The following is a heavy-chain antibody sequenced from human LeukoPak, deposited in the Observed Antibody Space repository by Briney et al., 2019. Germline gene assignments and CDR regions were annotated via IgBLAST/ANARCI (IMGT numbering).Heavy chain of an antibody. CDR2: ITPFNGDT. CDR3: VGETPTYDAFEI. Sequence: ASVKVSCKTSRYAFTYRYLHWVRQAPGQALEWMGWITPFNGDTNYTQKFQDRLTITTDRSMTTAYMELNSLKSEDTAMYYCVGETPTYDAFEIWGQGTMVTVSS. V-gene: IGHV1-45*02. CDR1: RYAFTYRY. J-gene: IGHJ3*02. D-gene: IGHD3-10*01.